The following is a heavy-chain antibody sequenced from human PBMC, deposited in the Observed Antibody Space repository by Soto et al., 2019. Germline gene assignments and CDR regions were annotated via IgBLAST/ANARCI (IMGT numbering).Heavy chain of an antibody. D-gene: IGHD1-7*01. V-gene: IGHV3-48*01. CDR1: GFTFSSYS. Sequence: PGGSLRLSCAASGFTFSSYSMNWVRQAPGKGLEWVSYISSSSSTIYYADSVKGRFTISRDNAKNSLYLQMNSLRAEDTAVYYCASVRRNWNYPPALDYWGQGTLVTVSS. CDR3: ASVRRNWNYPPALDY. J-gene: IGHJ4*02. CDR2: ISSSSSTI.